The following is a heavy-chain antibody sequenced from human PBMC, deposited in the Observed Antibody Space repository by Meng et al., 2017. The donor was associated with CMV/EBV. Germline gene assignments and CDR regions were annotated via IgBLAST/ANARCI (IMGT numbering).Heavy chain of an antibody. CDR2: INSDGSST. Sequence: GESLKISCAASGFTFSSYWIHWVRQAPGKGLVWVSRINSDGSSTSYADSVNGRFTISRDNAKNTLYLQMNSLRAEDTAVYYCARDKVGSGSYYFDAFDIWGQGTMVTVSS. D-gene: IGHD3-10*01. CDR1: GFTFSSYW. CDR3: ARDKVGSGSYYFDAFDI. J-gene: IGHJ3*02. V-gene: IGHV3-74*01.